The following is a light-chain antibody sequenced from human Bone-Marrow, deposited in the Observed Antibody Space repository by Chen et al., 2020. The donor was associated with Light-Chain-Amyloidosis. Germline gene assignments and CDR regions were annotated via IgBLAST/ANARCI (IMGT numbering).Light chain of an antibody. J-gene: IGLJ1*01. CDR2: EVT. CDR3: SSYTITNTLV. CDR1: SSDVGGDNH. Sequence: QSALTQPASVSGSPGQSIPISCTGTSSDVGGDNHVSWYQQHPDKAPTLMIYEVTNRPSWVPDRFSGSKSDNTASLTISGLQTEDEADYFCSSYTITNTLVFGSGTRVTVL. V-gene: IGLV2-14*01.